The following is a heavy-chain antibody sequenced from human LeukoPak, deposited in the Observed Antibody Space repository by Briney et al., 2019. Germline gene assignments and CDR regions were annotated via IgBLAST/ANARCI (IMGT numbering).Heavy chain of an antibody. Sequence: SETLSLTCTVSGGSISSYYWSWIRQPPGKGLEWIGSIYYSGSTYYNPSLKSRVTISVDTSKNQFSLKLSSVTAADTAVYYCARPHYDSSGYPRYYFDYWGQGTLVTVSS. CDR1: GGSISSYY. CDR2: IYYSGST. CDR3: ARPHYDSSGYPRYYFDY. J-gene: IGHJ4*02. V-gene: IGHV4-59*05. D-gene: IGHD3-22*01.